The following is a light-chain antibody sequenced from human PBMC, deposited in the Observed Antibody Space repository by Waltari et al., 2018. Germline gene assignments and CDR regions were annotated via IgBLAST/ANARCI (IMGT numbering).Light chain of an antibody. J-gene: IGLJ3*02. CDR1: NSDLGVHNF. CDR2: DAY. Sequence: QSALTQPASVPGSPAQSITFSCTGTNSDLGVHNFVSWYQQHPGKAPRLIIFDAYNRPSGVSSRFSGSKAANTASLTISGLQAEDEADYYCSSYTNNNSLVFGGGTKLTVL. V-gene: IGLV2-14*03. CDR3: SSYTNNNSLV.